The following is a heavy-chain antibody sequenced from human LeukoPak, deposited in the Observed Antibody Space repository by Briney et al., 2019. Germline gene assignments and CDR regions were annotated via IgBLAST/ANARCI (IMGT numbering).Heavy chain of an antibody. CDR2: INPSGGST. J-gene: IGHJ4*02. Sequence: GASVKVSCKASGYTFTGYYMHWVRQAPGQGLEWMGWINPSGGSTTYAQKFQGRVAMTRDTSTSTVYMELSSLRSEDTAVYYCARDPYGGKTGYFDYWGQGTLVTVSS. V-gene: IGHV1-46*01. CDR3: ARDPYGGKTGYFDY. D-gene: IGHD4-23*01. CDR1: GYTFTGYY.